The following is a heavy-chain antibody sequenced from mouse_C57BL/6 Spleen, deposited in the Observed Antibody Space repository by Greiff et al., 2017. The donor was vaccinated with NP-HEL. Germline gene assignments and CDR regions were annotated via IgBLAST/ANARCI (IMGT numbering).Heavy chain of an antibody. D-gene: IGHD2-5*01. CDR1: GYTFTSYW. CDR3: AYYSNYGYWYFDV. CDR2: IDPSDSET. J-gene: IGHJ1*03. Sequence: QVQLQQPGAELVRPGSSVKLSCKASGYTFTSYWMHWVKQRPIQGLEWIGNIDPSDSETHYNQKFKDKATLTVDKSSSTAYMQLSSLTSEDSAVYYCAYYSNYGYWYFDVWGTGTTVTVSS. V-gene: IGHV1-52*01.